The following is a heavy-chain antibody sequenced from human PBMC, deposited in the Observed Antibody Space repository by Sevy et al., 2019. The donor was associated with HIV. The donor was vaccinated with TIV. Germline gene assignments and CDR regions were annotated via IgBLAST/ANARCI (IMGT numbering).Heavy chain of an antibody. D-gene: IGHD1-20*01. Sequence: GGSLRLSCAASGFTFSSYWMHWVRQAPGKGLVWVSRINSDGSSTSYADSVKGRFTISRDNAKNTLYLQMNSLRAEDTAVYYCARDQVYITGTTRYYYGMDVWGQGTTVTVSS. CDR1: GFTFSSYW. CDR2: INSDGSST. J-gene: IGHJ6*02. CDR3: ARDQVYITGTTRYYYGMDV. V-gene: IGHV3-74*01.